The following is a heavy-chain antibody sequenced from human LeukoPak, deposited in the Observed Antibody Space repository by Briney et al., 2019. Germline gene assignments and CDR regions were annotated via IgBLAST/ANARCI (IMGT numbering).Heavy chain of an antibody. CDR1: GFTFSSYS. J-gene: IGHJ3*02. Sequence: TGGSLRLSCAVSGFTFSSYSMNWVRQAPGKGLEWVAYISSSSSTIYYADSVKGRFTISRDNAKNSLHLQMNSLRADDTAVYYCARALQWLATDAFDIWGQGTMVTVSS. CDR3: ARALQWLATDAFDI. CDR2: ISSSSSTI. D-gene: IGHD6-19*01. V-gene: IGHV3-48*04.